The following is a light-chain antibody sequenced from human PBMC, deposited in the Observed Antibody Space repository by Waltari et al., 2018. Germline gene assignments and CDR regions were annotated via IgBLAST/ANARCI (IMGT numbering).Light chain of an antibody. Sequence: QSALTQPPSASGSPGQTVTISCAGTSSDVGSSDYVSWYQKHPGQAPKLLIYHVTKRPSGVPDRFSGSKSGNTASLTVAGLQAEDEADYYCSSNAGINNFVFGGGTKLTVL. CDR1: SSDVGSSDY. J-gene: IGLJ2*01. CDR2: HVT. CDR3: SSNAGINNFV. V-gene: IGLV2-8*01.